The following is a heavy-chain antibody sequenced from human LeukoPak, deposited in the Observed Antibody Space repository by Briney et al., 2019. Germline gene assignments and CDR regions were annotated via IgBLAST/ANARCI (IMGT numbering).Heavy chain of an antibody. CDR2: FDPEDGET. Sequence: GASVKVSCKVSGYTLTELSMHWVRQAPGKGLEWMGGFDPEDGETIYAQKFQGRVTMTEDTSTDTAYMELSSLRSEDTAVYYCAKTTPVLRFLEWFPYMDVWGKGTTVTVSS. CDR3: AKTTPVLRFLEWFPYMDV. V-gene: IGHV1-24*01. J-gene: IGHJ6*03. D-gene: IGHD3-3*01. CDR1: GYTLTELS.